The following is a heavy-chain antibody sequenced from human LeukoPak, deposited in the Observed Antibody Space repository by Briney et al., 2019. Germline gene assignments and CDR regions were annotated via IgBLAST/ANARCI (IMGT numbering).Heavy chain of an antibody. V-gene: IGHV1-2*06. CDR3: AREGSSGWYGTFDY. D-gene: IGHD6-19*01. CDR2: INPNSGGT. CDR1: GYTFTSYD. J-gene: IGHJ4*02. Sequence: ASVKVSCKASGYTFTSYDINWVRQATGQGLEWMGRINPNSGGTNYAQKFQGRVTMTRDTSISTAYMALSRLRSDDTAVYYCAREGSSGWYGTFDYWGQGTLVTVSS.